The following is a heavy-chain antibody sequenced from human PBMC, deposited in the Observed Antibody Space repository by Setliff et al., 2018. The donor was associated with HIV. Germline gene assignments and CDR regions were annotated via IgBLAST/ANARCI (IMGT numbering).Heavy chain of an antibody. CDR2: INTNTGNP. V-gene: IGHV7-4-1*02. D-gene: IGHD3-10*01. Sequence: GASVKVSCKASGYTFTSYAMNWVRQAPGQGLEWMGWINTNTGNPTYAQGFTGRFVFSLDTSVSTAYLQISSLKAEDTALYYCAKEGGSERMPFFYYYMDVWGKGTTVTVSS. J-gene: IGHJ6*03. CDR1: GYTFTSYA. CDR3: AKEGGSERMPFFYYYMDV.